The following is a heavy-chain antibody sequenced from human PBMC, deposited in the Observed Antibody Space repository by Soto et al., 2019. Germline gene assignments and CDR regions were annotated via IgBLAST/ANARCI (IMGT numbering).Heavy chain of an antibody. CDR2: IYHSGST. CDR1: GGSISSSNW. CDR3: ARANSNYGMDV. D-gene: IGHD1-7*01. Sequence: SETLSLTCAVSGGSISSSNWWSWVRQPPGKGLEWIGEIYHSGSTNYNPSLKSRVTISVGKSKNQFSLKLSSVTAADTAVYYCARANSNYGMDVWGQGTTVTVSS. V-gene: IGHV4-4*02. J-gene: IGHJ6*02.